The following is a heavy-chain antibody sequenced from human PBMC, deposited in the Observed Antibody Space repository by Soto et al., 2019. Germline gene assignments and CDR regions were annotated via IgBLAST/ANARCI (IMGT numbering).Heavy chain of an antibody. CDR1: GSSFSNFY. D-gene: IGHD1-1*01. Sequence: QVQLQESGPRLVKPSETLSLTCSVSGSSFSNFYWSWIRQPAGKGLEWMGRIYTSGATSYNPSLKSRVTMAVDTSQTQMSLSVRSVTAADTAVYFCARGGIQLSYAFDYWGPGILVTVSS. CDR2: IYTSGAT. J-gene: IGHJ4*02. CDR3: ARGGIQLSYAFDY. V-gene: IGHV4-4*07.